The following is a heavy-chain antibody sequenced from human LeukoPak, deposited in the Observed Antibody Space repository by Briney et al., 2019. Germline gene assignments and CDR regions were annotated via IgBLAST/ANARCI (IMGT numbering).Heavy chain of an antibody. CDR2: INPNNGGT. CDR1: GYTFTSYG. Sequence: ASVKVSCKASGYTFTSYGISWVRQAPGQGLEWMGWINPNNGGTNYAQKFQGRVTMTRDTSISTAYMELSRLRSDDTAVYYCAIRTLGLLRKGGAMDVWGKGTTVTVSS. CDR3: AIRTLGLLRKGGAMDV. V-gene: IGHV1-2*02. D-gene: IGHD5-12*01. J-gene: IGHJ6*03.